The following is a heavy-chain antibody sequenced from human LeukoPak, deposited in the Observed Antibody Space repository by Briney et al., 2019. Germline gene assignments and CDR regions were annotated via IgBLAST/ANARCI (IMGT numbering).Heavy chain of an antibody. V-gene: IGHV4-4*07. Sequence: SETLSLTCTVSGGSMDRLPWNWIRQPAAEGLECIGRIYTYGTSSYNPSLKSRVSMSVDTSKNQFSLKVNSVTAADTAVYYCAKSYIGKDGYSYFEYWGQGIPVTVSS. J-gene: IGHJ4*02. D-gene: IGHD5-24*01. CDR3: AKSYIGKDGYSYFEY. CDR2: IYTYGTS. CDR1: GGSMDRLP.